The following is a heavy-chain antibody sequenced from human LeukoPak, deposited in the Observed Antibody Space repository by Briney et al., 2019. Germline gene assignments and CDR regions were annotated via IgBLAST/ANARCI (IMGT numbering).Heavy chain of an antibody. D-gene: IGHD6-19*01. CDR2: ISRGSDYI. J-gene: IGHJ4*02. CDR3: ARDSSGWSRDY. V-gene: IGHV3-21*01. Sequence: KPGGSLRLSCAASGFTFRSYSMTWVRQAPGEGLEWVSCISRGSDYIYYADSVKGRFTISRDNAKNSLYLQMNSLGAEDTAVYYCARDSSGWSRDYWGQGTLVTVSS. CDR1: GFTFRSYS.